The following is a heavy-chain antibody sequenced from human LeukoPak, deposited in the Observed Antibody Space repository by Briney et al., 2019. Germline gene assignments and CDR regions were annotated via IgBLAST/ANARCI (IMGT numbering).Heavy chain of an antibody. CDR2: IYYSGGDM. D-gene: IGHD5-18*01. V-gene: IGHV4-59*08. Sequence: SETLSLTCTVSGGSINNYYWSWIRQPPGKGLEWIGYIYYSGGDMNYNPSLTSRLTISVDTSKNQISLMLTSMTAADTAVYYCARQPAATAAFDIWAQGTMVTVSS. CDR1: GGSINNYY. CDR3: ARQPAATAAFDI. J-gene: IGHJ3*02.